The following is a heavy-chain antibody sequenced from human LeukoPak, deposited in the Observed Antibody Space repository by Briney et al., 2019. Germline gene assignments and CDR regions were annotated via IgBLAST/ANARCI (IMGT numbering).Heavy chain of an antibody. D-gene: IGHD6-19*01. CDR1: GFTFSSYG. J-gene: IGHJ4*02. V-gene: IGHV3-30*18. CDR2: ISYDGSNK. CDR3: AKDSGSGWYYFDY. Sequence: GGSLRLSCAASGFTFSSYGMHWVRQAPGKGLEWVAVISYDGSNKYYADSVKGRFTISRDNSKNTLYLQMNSLRAEDTAVYYCAKDSGSGWYYFDYWGQGTLVTVPS.